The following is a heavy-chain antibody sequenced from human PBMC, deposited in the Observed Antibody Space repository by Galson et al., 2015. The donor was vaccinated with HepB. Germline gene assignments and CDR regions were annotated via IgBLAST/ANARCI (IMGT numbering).Heavy chain of an antibody. CDR2: ISISSSYI. CDR1: GFSFNNYN. CDR3: AREVGGHYDFYSGYSDY. J-gene: IGHJ4*02. V-gene: IGHV3-21*01. Sequence: SLRLSCAASGFSFNNYNMNWVRQAPGKGLEWVSSISISSSYIYYGDSVKGRFTISRDNAKNSMYLQMNSLRAEDTAVYYCAREVGGHYDFYSGYSDYWGQGTLVTVSS. D-gene: IGHD3-3*01.